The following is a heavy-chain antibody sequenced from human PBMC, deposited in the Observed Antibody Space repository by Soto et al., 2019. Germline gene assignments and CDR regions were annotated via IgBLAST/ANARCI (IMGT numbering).Heavy chain of an antibody. CDR2: IYYSGST. V-gene: IGHV4-59*08. CDR3: ARSTELNYDDYGDYERSPQYYFDY. J-gene: IGHJ4*02. D-gene: IGHD4-17*01. Sequence: SETLSLTCTVSGGSISSYYWSWIRQPPGKGLEWNGYIYYSGSTNYNPSLESRVTISVDTSKNQFSLKLSSVTAADTAVYYCARSTELNYDDYGDYERSPQYYFDYWGQGTLVTVSS. CDR1: GGSISSYY.